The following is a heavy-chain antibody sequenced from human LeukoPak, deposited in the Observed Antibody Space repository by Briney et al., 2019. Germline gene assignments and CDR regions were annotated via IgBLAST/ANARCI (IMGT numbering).Heavy chain of an antibody. CDR3: ARGPYSYDSSGAFDI. Sequence: PSETLSLTCTVSGDSISSGDYYWRWVRQPAGKGLEWVVRISSSGSTNYTPTLKSRVTISVDTSKNQFSLKLSSVTAADTAVYFCARGPYSYDSSGAFDIWGQETMVTVSS. D-gene: IGHD3-22*01. V-gene: IGHV4-61*02. CDR1: GDSISSGDYY. J-gene: IGHJ3*02. CDR2: ISSSGST.